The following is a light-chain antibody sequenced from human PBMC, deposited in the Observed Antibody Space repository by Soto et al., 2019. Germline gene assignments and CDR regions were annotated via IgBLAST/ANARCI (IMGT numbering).Light chain of an antibody. J-gene: IGKJ4*01. CDR1: QSISSN. V-gene: IGKV3-20*01. Sequence: EIVLTQSPGTLSLSPGERATLSCRASQSISSNLAWYQQKPGQAPRLLIYGASTRATGIPARFSGSGSGTDFTLTISRLEPEDFAMYYCQQYGYLVTFGGGTKVDIK. CDR2: GAS. CDR3: QQYGYLVT.